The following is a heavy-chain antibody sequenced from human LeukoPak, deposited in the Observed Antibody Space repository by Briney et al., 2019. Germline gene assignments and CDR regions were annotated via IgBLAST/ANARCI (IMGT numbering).Heavy chain of an antibody. CDR1: GYTFTGYY. CDR2: INPNSGGT. CDR3: ARDSGEMATPFDY. Sequence: ASVKVSCKASGYTFTGYYMRWVRQAPGQGLEWMGRINPNSGGTDYAQKFQGRVTMTRDTSISTAYMELSRLRSDDTAVYYCARDSGEMATPFDYWGQGTLVTVSS. D-gene: IGHD5-24*01. V-gene: IGHV1-2*06. J-gene: IGHJ4*02.